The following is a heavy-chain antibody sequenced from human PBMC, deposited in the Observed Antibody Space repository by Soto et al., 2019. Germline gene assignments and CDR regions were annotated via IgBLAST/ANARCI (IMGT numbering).Heavy chain of an antibody. CDR2: ISSSSSYI. Sequence: EVQLVESGGGLVKPGGSLRLSCAASGFTFSSYSMNWVRQAPGKGLEWVSSISSSSSYIYYADSVKGRFTISRDNAKNSLYLQMNSLRAEDTAVYYCARSGTAPVDHYYYMDVWGKGTTVTVSS. CDR3: ARSGTAPVDHYYYMDV. CDR1: GFTFSSYS. V-gene: IGHV3-21*01. J-gene: IGHJ6*03. D-gene: IGHD5-18*01.